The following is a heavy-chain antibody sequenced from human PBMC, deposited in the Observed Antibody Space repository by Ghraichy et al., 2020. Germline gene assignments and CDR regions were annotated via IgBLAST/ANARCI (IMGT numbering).Heavy chain of an antibody. J-gene: IGHJ5*02. Sequence: SETLSLTCAVSGGSISSSSYYWGWIRQPPGKGLEWIVSIYYSGNTYYNPSLKSRVTISGDTSKNQFSLKLSSVTAADTAVYYCARHGGSVGFGKNWFDPWGQGTRVTVSS. V-gene: IGHV4-39*01. CDR1: GGSISSSSYY. CDR3: ARHGGSVGFGKNWFDP. CDR2: IYYSGNT. D-gene: IGHD3-16*01.